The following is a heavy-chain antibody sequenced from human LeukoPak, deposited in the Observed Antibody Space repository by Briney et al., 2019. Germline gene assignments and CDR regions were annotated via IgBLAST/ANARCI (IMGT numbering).Heavy chain of an antibody. V-gene: IGHV4-4*07. Sequence: SETLSLTCTVSGGSISSYYWGWIRQPAGKGLEWIGRIYTSGSTNYNPSLKSRVTMSVDTSKNQFSLKLSSVTAADTAVYYCARVSVYGSGKMWFDPWGQGTLVTVSS. J-gene: IGHJ5*02. CDR2: IYTSGST. D-gene: IGHD3-10*01. CDR3: ARVSVYGSGKMWFDP. CDR1: GGSISSYY.